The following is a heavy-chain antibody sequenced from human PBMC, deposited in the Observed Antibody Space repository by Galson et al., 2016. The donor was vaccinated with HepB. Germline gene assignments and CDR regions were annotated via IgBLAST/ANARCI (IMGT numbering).Heavy chain of an antibody. Sequence: SLRLSCAASGFAFGDSALSWFRQAPGKGLEWIGFIRSKTYGATREYAASVKGRSTVSRDDSKSIAFLQMTSLKTEDTAVYYCASPNFDGPFDHWGQGTLVTVSS. CDR1: GFAFGDSA. V-gene: IGHV3-49*03. D-gene: IGHD3-9*01. CDR3: ASPNFDGPFDH. J-gene: IGHJ4*02. CDR2: IRSKTYGATR.